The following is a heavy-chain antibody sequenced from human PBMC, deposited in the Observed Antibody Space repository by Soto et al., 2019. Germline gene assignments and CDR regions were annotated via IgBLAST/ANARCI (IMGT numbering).Heavy chain of an antibody. CDR2: INAGNGNT. J-gene: IGHJ4*02. Sequence: QVQLVQSGAEEKKPGASVKVSCKASGYTFTGYAMHWVRQAPGQRLEWMGWINAGNGNTKYSQKFQGRVTISRDTSASTAYMALSSLGSEDTAVYYCARAVAVPADFDYWGQGTLVTVSS. CDR1: GYTFTGYA. V-gene: IGHV1-3*05. D-gene: IGHD6-19*01. CDR3: ARAVAVPADFDY.